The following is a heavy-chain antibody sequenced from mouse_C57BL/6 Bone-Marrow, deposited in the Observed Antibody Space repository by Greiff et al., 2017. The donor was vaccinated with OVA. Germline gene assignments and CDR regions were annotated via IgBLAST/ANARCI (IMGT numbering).Heavy chain of an antibody. J-gene: IGHJ1*03. CDR3: TRVDYYGSSYGYFDV. Sequence: EVKVVESGEGLVKPGGSLKLSCAASGFTFSSYAMSWVRQTPEKRLEWVAYISSGGDYIYYADTVKGRFTISRDNARNTLYLQMSSLKSEDTAMYYCTRVDYYGSSYGYFDVWGTGTTVTVSS. CDR2: ISSGGDYI. V-gene: IGHV5-9-1*02. CDR1: GFTFSSYA. D-gene: IGHD1-1*01.